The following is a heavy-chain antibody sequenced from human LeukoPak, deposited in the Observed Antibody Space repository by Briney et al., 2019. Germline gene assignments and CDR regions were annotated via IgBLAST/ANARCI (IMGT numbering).Heavy chain of an antibody. CDR1: GLMFDDYT. CDR2: INWDGGST. CDR3: AKGDVDSPMNFYH. V-gene: IGHV3-43*01. J-gene: IGHJ4*02. D-gene: IGHD5-18*01. Sequence: GGSLRLSCAAAGLMFDDYTMHWVRQAPGKGLEWVSLINWDGGSTYYAGSVKGRFTISRDNSKKSLYLQMNSLRTEDTALYYCAKGDVDSPMNFYHWGQGTLVTVSS.